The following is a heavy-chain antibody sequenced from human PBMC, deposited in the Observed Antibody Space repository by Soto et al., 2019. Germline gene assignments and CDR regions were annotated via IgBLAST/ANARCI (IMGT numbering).Heavy chain of an antibody. CDR3: ARVSIYYDSTGALDY. V-gene: IGHV4-31*11. J-gene: IGHJ4*02. CDR1: GGSIISADSY. D-gene: IGHD3-22*01. Sequence: PSETLSLTCAVSGGSIISADSYWFWIRKHPGKGLEWIGYIAYSGDTYYNPSLRSRVTISADTPENKFSLTLKSVTAADTAVYFCARVSIYYDSTGALDYWGQGTLVTVSS. CDR2: IAYSGDT.